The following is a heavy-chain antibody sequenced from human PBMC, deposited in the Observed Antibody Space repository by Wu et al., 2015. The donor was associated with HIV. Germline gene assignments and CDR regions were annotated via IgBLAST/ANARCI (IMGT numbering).Heavy chain of an antibody. J-gene: IGHJ3*01. Sequence: QVQLAQSGAEVKKPGSSVKVSCRASGGTFNSYAVNWVRQAPEQGLEWMGRIHPSGGVTLYAQKFQGRITLTRDTSTSTVYMDLSSLRSEDTALYYCARELGYRHESTGYLRVFDVWGHGTTVTVSS. CDR3: ARELGYRHESTGYLRVFDV. D-gene: IGHD3-22*01. CDR2: IHPSGGVT. CDR1: GGTFNSYA. V-gene: IGHV1-46*02.